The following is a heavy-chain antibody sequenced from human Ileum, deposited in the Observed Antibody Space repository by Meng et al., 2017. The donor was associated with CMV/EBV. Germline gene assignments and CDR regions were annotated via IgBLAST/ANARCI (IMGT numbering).Heavy chain of an antibody. V-gene: IGHV3-21*01. CDR1: GFTFSSYS. Sequence: GGSLRLSCAASGFTFSSYSMNWVRQAPGKGLEWVSSISSSSSYIYYADSVKGRFTISRDNAKNSLYLQMNSLRAKDTAVYYCARDGGDWGLLFGYWGQGTLVTVSS. D-gene: IGHD3-16*01. CDR3: ARDGGDWGLLFGY. J-gene: IGHJ4*02. CDR2: ISSSSSYI.